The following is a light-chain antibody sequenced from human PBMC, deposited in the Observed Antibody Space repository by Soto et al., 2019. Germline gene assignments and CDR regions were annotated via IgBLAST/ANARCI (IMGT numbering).Light chain of an antibody. CDR3: AEWDATTKVYV. J-gene: IGLJ1*01. CDR2: SNN. Sequence: QSVLTQPPSASGTPGQRVTISCSGSSSNIGSNTVNWYQQLPGTAPKLLIYSNNQRPSGVPDRFSGSKSGTSASLAISGLQFEDGSDYYCAEWDATTKVYVFGTGNRVTVL. V-gene: IGLV1-44*01. CDR1: SSNIGSNT.